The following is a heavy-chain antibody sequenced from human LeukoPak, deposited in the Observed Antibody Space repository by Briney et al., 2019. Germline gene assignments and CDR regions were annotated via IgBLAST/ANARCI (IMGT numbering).Heavy chain of an antibody. CDR3: ARTYYYGSGRYFDY. D-gene: IGHD3-10*01. V-gene: IGHV4-59*01. Sequence: SETLSLTCTISGVSISNYYWSWLRQPPGKGLEWIGYIYHSGNTNYNPSLKSRVTVSVDTSKDQFSLKLTSVTAADTAVYYCARTYYYGSGRYFDYWGQGTLVTVSS. J-gene: IGHJ4*02. CDR2: IYHSGNT. CDR1: GVSISNYY.